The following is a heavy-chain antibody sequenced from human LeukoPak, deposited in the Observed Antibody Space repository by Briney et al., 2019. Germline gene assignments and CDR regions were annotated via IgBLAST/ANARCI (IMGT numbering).Heavy chain of an antibody. Sequence: SETLSLTCAVYGGSFSGYYWSWIRQPPGKGLEWIGEINHSGSTNYNPSLKSRVTISVDTSKNQFSPKLSSVTAADTAVYYCARRAAAGTRKRNWFDPWGQGTLVTVSS. V-gene: IGHV4-34*01. D-gene: IGHD6-13*01. J-gene: IGHJ5*02. CDR2: INHSGST. CDR3: ARRAAAGTRKRNWFDP. CDR1: GGSFSGYY.